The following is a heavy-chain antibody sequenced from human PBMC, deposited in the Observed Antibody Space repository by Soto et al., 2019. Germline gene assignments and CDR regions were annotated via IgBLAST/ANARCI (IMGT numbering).Heavy chain of an antibody. CDR1: GFTFSSYS. CDR3: ARGGRAITRHVDY. V-gene: IGHV3-21*01. D-gene: IGHD3-10*01. CDR2: ISSSSTYI. Sequence: EVQLVESGGDLVKPGGSLRLSCADSGFTFSSYSMNWVRQAPGKGLEWVSSISSSSTYIYYADSVKGRFTISRDNAKNSLYLQMNSLSAEDTAVYYCARGGRAITRHVDYWGQGTLVTVSS. J-gene: IGHJ4*02.